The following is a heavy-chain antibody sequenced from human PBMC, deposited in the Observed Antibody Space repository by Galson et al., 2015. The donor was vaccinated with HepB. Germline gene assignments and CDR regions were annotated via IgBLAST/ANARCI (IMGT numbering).Heavy chain of an antibody. J-gene: IGHJ6*02. Sequence: SLRLSCAASGFTFSNAWMNWVRQAPGKGLEWVGRIKSKTDGGTTDYAAPVKGRFTISRDDSKNTLYLQMNNLKTEDTAVYYCTTAYKWELPKPPYYYYGMDVWGQGTTVTVSS. CDR1: GFTFSNAW. V-gene: IGHV3-15*07. CDR2: IKSKTDGGTT. CDR3: TTAYKWELPKPPYYYYGMDV. D-gene: IGHD1-26*01.